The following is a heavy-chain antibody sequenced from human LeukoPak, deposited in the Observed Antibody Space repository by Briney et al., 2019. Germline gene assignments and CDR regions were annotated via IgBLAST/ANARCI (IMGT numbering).Heavy chain of an antibody. V-gene: IGHV3-7*01. J-gene: IGHJ4*02. CDR3: AREGVGQQRDY. Sequence: GGSLRLSCAASGFTFTNDFMTWVRQAPGKGLEWVANMKVDGSDIHYVDSVKGRFTISSDNARNSLYLQMNTLRVADTAVYYCAREGVGQQRDYWGQGTLVTVSS. CDR2: MKVDGSDI. CDR1: GFTFTNDF. D-gene: IGHD6-13*01.